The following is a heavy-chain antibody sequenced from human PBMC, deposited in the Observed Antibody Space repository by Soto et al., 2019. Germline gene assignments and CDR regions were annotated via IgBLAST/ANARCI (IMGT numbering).Heavy chain of an antibody. V-gene: IGHV1-69*13. CDR2: IIPIFGTA. J-gene: IGHJ6*02. CDR3: ARDRGYDFWSGPPLGSYYYYGMDV. CDR1: GGTFSSYA. D-gene: IGHD3-3*01. Sequence: SVKVSCKASGGTFSSYAISWVRQAPGQGLEWMGGIIPIFGTANYAQKFQGRVTVTGDASTSTVYMELSSLRSEDTAVYYCARDRGYDFWSGPPLGSYYYYGMDVWGQGTTVTVSS.